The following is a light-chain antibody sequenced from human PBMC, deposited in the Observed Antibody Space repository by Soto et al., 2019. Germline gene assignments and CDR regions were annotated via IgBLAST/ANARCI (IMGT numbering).Light chain of an antibody. CDR1: QSISRW. Sequence: DIQMTQSPSTLSASVGDRVTITCRASQSISRWLAWYQQKPGAAPKLLIYEASTLESGVPSRFSGSRSGTEITLTVSSLQPDDFATYYCQQYNDSFPYAFGQGTQLEIK. J-gene: IGKJ2*01. CDR2: EAS. V-gene: IGKV1-5*03. CDR3: QQYNDSFPYA.